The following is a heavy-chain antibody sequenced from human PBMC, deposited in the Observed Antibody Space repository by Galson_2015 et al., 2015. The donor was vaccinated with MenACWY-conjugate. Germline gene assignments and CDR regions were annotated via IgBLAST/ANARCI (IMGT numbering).Heavy chain of an antibody. V-gene: IGHV3-21*01. D-gene: IGHD2-15*01. CDR2: ITSSSSYI. Sequence: SLRLSCAASGFTFNSYTMNWVHQAPGKGLEWVSSITSSSSYIYVADSVKGRFTISRDNAKNSLYLQMNSLRAEDTAVYYCARDLEVGATGEFGYWGQGTLVTVSS. J-gene: IGHJ4*02. CDR1: GFTFNSYT. CDR3: ARDLEVGATGEFGY.